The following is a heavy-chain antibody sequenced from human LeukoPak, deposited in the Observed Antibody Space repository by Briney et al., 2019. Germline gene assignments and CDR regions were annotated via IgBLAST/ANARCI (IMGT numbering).Heavy chain of an antibody. CDR2: IKSKTDGGTT. CDR1: GFTFSNAW. J-gene: IGHJ4*02. V-gene: IGHV3-15*01. CDR3: TTDEWELHFDY. Sequence: GGSLRLSGAASGFTFSNAWLSWVGKAPGKGLKWVGRIKSKTDGGTTDYAAPVKGRFTISRDDSKNTLYLQMNSLKTEDTAVYYCTTDEWELHFDYWGQGTLVTVSS. D-gene: IGHD1-26*01.